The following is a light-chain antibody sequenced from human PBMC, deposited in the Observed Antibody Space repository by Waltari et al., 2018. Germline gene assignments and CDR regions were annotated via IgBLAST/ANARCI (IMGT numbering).Light chain of an antibody. V-gene: IGKV4-1*01. J-gene: IGKJ1*01. CDR1: QNILYSSNNKNY. CDR2: WAS. Sequence: DIVMTQSPDSLAVSLGERATIHCKSSQNILYSSNNKNYLALYQLKPGQAPKLLFYWASTRESGVPDRFSGSGSGTEFTLTINSLQAEDVAVYYCQQHYSTPRTFGQGTKVEIK. CDR3: QQHYSTPRT.